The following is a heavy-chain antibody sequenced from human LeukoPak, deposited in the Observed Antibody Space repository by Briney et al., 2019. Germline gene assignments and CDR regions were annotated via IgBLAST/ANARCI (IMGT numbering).Heavy chain of an antibody. J-gene: IGHJ4*01. D-gene: IGHD6-19*01. Sequence: SEPLSLTCTVSSGSISSSDYYWGWIRQPPGEGLEWIASIYYSGSTYYNPSLKSRVTISVDTSRNQFSLQLTSVTAADTAVYYCARHDPYLSGWSRGVDYWGHGTLVTVSS. CDR3: ARHDPYLSGWSRGVDY. V-gene: IGHV4-39*01. CDR1: SGSISSSDYY. CDR2: IYYSGST.